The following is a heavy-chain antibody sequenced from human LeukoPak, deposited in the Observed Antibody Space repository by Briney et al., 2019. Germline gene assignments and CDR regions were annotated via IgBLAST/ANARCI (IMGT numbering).Heavy chain of an antibody. CDR2: ISSSSSYT. CDR1: GFTLSDYY. Sequence: RGSLRLSCAASGFTLSDYYMSWIRQAPGKGREWVSYISSSSSYTNYADSVKGRFTISRDNAKNSLYLQMNSLRAEDTAVYYCARDEGTYCSSTSCPYFDYWGQGTLVTVSS. CDR3: ARDEGTYCSSTSCPYFDY. D-gene: IGHD2-2*01. V-gene: IGHV3-11*06. J-gene: IGHJ4*02.